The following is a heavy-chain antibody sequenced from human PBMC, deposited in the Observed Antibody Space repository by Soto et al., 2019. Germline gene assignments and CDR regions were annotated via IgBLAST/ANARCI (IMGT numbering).Heavy chain of an antibody. Sequence: EVQLLESGGGLVQPGGSLRLSCAASGFSFSTYAMSWVRQAPGKGLEWVSSISGIGEGATYYADSVNGRFTISRDNAKNTVYLQMNSLRAEDTALYYCARASYCTTTTCLEDVWGQGTTVSVPS. J-gene: IGHJ6*02. V-gene: IGHV3-23*01. CDR3: ARASYCTTTTCLEDV. CDR1: GFSFSTYA. D-gene: IGHD2-8*01. CDR2: ISGIGEGAT.